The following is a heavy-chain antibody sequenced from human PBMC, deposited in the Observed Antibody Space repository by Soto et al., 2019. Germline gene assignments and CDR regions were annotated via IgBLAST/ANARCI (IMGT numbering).Heavy chain of an antibody. CDR1: GFTFSNAW. Sequence: EVQLVESGGGFVKPGGSLRLSCAASGFTFSNAWINWVRQAPGKGLEWVGRIKSKTDGGTTDFAASVKGRFAISRDDSKNMVYLQMNSLKTEDTAVYYCTPYYYITIVIIRFDYWGHGTLVTVSS. CDR3: TPYYYITIVIIRFDY. CDR2: IKSKTDGGTT. V-gene: IGHV3-15*07. D-gene: IGHD3-10*01. J-gene: IGHJ4*01.